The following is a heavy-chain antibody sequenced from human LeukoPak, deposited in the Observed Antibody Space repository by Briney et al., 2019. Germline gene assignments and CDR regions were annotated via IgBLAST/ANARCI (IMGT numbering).Heavy chain of an antibody. CDR1: GFTFNTYT. V-gene: IGHV3-48*04. D-gene: IGHD3-10*01. CDR2: ISGSSGII. Sequence: GGSLRLSCAASGFTFNTYTMNWVRQAPGKGLEWVSYISGSSGIIDYADSVGGRFTISRDNAKNTLYLQMNSLRAEDTAVYYCARDRGPFDYWGQGTLVTVSS. J-gene: IGHJ4*02. CDR3: ARDRGPFDY.